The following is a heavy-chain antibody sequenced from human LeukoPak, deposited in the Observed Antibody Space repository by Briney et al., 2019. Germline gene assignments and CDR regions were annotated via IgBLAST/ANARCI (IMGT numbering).Heavy chain of an antibody. CDR2: IYYSGST. J-gene: IGHJ6*03. CDR3: ARGKEWEPIHYYYYMDV. V-gene: IGHV4-30-4*08. D-gene: IGHD1-26*01. Sequence: SQTLSLTCTVSGGSISSGDYYWSWIRQPPGKGLEWIGYIYYSGSTYYNPSLKSRVTISADTSKNQFSLKLSSVTAADTAVYYCARGKEWEPIHYYYYMDVWGKGTTVTVSS. CDR1: GGSISSGDYY.